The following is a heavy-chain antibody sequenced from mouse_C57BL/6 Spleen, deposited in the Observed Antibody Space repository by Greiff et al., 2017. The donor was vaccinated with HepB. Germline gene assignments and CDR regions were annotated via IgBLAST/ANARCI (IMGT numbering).Heavy chain of an antibody. Sequence: QVQLQQPGAELVMPGASVKLSCKASGYTFTSYWMHWVKQRPGQGLEWIGEIDPSDSYTNYNQKFKGKSTLTVDKSSSTAYMQLSSLTSEDSAVSYCARSVTLGLAILDYWGEGTPLTVSS. V-gene: IGHV1-69*01. D-gene: IGHD1-1*01. CDR2: IDPSDSYT. CDR1: GYTFTSYW. J-gene: IGHJ2*01. CDR3: ARSVTLGLAILDY.